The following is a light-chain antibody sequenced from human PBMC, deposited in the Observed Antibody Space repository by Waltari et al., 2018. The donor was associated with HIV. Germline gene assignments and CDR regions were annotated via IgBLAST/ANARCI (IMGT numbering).Light chain of an antibody. Sequence: QSALTQPASVSGFPGQSITISCTVSSSAVGSYHYVSWYQQHPGKAPKLLIYDVSKRPSGVSNRFSGSKSGNTASLTISGLQAEDEADYYCCSYAGSNTYLFGTGTEVTVL. J-gene: IGLJ1*01. V-gene: IGLV2-23*02. CDR3: CSYAGSNTYL. CDR1: SSAVGSYHY. CDR2: DVS.